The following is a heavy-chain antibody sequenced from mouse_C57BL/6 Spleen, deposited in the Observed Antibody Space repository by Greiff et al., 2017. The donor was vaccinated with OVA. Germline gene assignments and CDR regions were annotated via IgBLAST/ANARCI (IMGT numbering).Heavy chain of an antibody. V-gene: IGHV1-80*01. CDR2: IYPGDGDT. J-gene: IGHJ4*01. Sequence: VKLVESGAELVKPGASVKISCKASGYAFSSYWMNWVKQRPGKGLEWIGQIYPGDGDTNYNGKFKGKATLTADKSSSTAYMQLSSLTSEDSAVYFCARIYYSIYYAMDYWGQGTSVTVSS. D-gene: IGHD2-5*01. CDR3: ARIYYSIYYAMDY. CDR1: GYAFSSYW.